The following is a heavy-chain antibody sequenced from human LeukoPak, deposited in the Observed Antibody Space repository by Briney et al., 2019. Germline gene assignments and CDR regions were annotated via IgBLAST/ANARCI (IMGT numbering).Heavy chain of an antibody. CDR1: GGSISSGDYY. CDR2: IYYSGST. CDR3: ARTVVVPAQFDY. D-gene: IGHD2-2*01. J-gene: IGHJ4*02. Sequence: SETLSLTCTVSGGSISSGDYYRSWIRQPPGKGLEWIGYIYYSGSTYYNPSLKSRVTISVDTSKNQFSLKLSSVTAADTAVYYCARTVVVPAQFDYWGQGTLVTVSS. V-gene: IGHV4-30-4*08.